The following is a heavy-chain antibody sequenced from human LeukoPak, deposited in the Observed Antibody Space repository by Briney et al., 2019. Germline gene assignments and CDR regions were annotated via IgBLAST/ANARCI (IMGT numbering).Heavy chain of an antibody. CDR2: ISYDGSNK. D-gene: IGHD5-24*01. Sequence: AGGSLRLSYAPSGFTFSNYAMHWVRQAPGKGLEWVAVISYDGSNKFYADSVTGRFTISRDNSNNTLYLQMNSLRGEDTAVYYCAREGRRDAYNPSDYWGQGTLVTVSS. CDR3: AREGRRDAYNPSDY. V-gene: IGHV3-30-3*01. CDR1: GFTFSNYA. J-gene: IGHJ4*02.